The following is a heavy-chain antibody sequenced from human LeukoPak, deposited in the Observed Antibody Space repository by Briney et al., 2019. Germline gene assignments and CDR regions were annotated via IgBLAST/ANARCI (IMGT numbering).Heavy chain of an antibody. CDR3: AKAPTLETYYYYYYMDV. CDR2: ISGSGGST. Sequence: GGSLRLSCAASGFTFSSYAMSWVRQAPGKGLEWVSAISGSGGSTYYADSVKGRFTISRDNSKNTLYLQMNSLRAEDTAVYYCAKAPTLETYYYYYYMDVWGKGTTVTVSS. D-gene: IGHD3-3*01. V-gene: IGHV3-23*01. CDR1: GFTFSSYA. J-gene: IGHJ6*03.